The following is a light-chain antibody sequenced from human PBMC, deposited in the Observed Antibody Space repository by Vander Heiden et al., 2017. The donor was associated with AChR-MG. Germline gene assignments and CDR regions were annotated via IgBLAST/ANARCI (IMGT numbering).Light chain of an antibody. CDR1: QNINRW. V-gene: IGKV1-5*03. CDR3: QQYNAYPLT. CDR2: KAS. J-gene: IGKJ4*01. Sequence: DIQMTQSASTLSASVGDRVTLTCRASQNINRWLAWYQQKPGKPPRLLISKASTVESGVPSTFSGSGSGTDFTLTISSLQPGDFATYYCQQYNAYPLTFGGGTKLEIK.